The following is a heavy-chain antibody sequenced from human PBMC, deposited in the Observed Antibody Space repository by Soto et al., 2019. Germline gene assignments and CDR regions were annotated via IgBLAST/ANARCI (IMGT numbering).Heavy chain of an antibody. CDR1: GFTFSSYA. Sequence: GGSLRLSCAASGFTFSSYAMHWVRQAPGKGLEWVAVISYDGSNKYYADSVKGRFTISRDNSKNTLYLQMNSQRAEDTAVYYCARVEIVVVHYYYYGMDVWGQGTTVTVSS. V-gene: IGHV3-30-3*01. CDR2: ISYDGSNK. D-gene: IGHD2-2*03. J-gene: IGHJ6*02. CDR3: ARVEIVVVHYYYYGMDV.